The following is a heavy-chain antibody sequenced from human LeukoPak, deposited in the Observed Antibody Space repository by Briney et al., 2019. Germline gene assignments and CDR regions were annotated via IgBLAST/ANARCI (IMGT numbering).Heavy chain of an antibody. CDR1: GFTFSSYA. J-gene: IGHJ4*02. Sequence: GGSLRLSCAASGFTFSSYAMSWVRQAPGKGLEWVSAISGSGGSTYYADSVKGRFTISRDNSKNTLYLQMNSLRSEDTAVYYCARLGITGTTYYFDYWGQGTLVTVSS. CDR2: ISGSGGST. CDR3: ARLGITGTTYYFDY. D-gene: IGHD1-20*01. V-gene: IGHV3-23*01.